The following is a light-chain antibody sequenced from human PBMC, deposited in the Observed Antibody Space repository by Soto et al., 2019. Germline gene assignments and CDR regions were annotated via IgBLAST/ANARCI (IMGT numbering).Light chain of an antibody. J-gene: IGKJ1*01. Sequence: DIRMTQSPSTLSASVGDRVTITCRASQSINNWLAWYQQKPGKAPKLLIYRASSLENGVPSRFSGRGSGTEFIFTITSLQPDDFATYYCQQYSSDSTFGQGTRVDFK. CDR1: QSINNW. CDR3: QQYSSDST. CDR2: RAS. V-gene: IGKV1-5*03.